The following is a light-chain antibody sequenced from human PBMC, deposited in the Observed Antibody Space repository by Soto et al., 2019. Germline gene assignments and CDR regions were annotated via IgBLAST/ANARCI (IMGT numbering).Light chain of an antibody. CDR3: CAYSTSGTHV. J-gene: IGLJ1*01. Sequence: QSVLTQPASVSGSPGPSITFSCTGTSSDVGSYDYVSWHQQHPGKAPKLIIYDVNNRPSGVPSRFSGSKSGNTASLIISGLQTEDEADYYCCAYSTSGTHVFGTGTKLTVL. CDR2: DVN. CDR1: SSDVGSYDY. V-gene: IGLV2-14*03.